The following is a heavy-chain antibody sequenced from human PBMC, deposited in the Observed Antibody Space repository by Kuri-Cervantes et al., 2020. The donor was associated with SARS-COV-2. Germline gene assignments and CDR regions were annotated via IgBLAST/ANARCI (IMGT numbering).Heavy chain of an antibody. J-gene: IGHJ4*02. Sequence: GESLKISCAASGFTFTNYAMTWVRQAPGKGLEWVSGISGSGGTTYYADSVKGRFTISRDNAKNSLYLQMNSLRAEDTAVYYCARDLHYDILTGYYNLWGQGTLVTVSS. V-gene: IGHV3-23*01. CDR3: ARDLHYDILTGYYNL. CDR2: ISGSGGTT. CDR1: GFTFTNYA. D-gene: IGHD3-9*01.